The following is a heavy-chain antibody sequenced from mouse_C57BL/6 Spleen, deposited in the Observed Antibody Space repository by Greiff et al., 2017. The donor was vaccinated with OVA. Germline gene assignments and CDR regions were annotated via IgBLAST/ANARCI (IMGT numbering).Heavy chain of an antibody. CDR2: ISYDGSN. CDR1: GYSITSGYY. D-gene: IGHD1-1*01. V-gene: IGHV3-6*01. CDR3: ARRGLYGSSYDYAMDY. J-gene: IGHJ4*01. Sequence: DVQLQESGPGLVKPSQSLSLTCSVTGYSITSGYYWNWIRQFPGNKLEWMGYISYDGSNNYNPSLKNRISITRDTSKNQFFLKLNSVTTEDTATYYCARRGLYGSSYDYAMDYWGQGTSVTVSS.